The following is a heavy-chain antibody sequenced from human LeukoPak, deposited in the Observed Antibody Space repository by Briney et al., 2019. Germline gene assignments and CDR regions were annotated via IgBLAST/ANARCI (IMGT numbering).Heavy chain of an antibody. Sequence: QPGGSLRLSCAASGFTFDDYAMHWVRQAPGKGLEWVSGISWNSGSIGYADSVKGRFTISRDNAKNSLYLQMNSLRAEDTALYYCAEGIAVAGTISSPYWFDPWGRGTLVTVSS. CDR1: GFTFDDYA. J-gene: IGHJ5*02. V-gene: IGHV3-9*01. D-gene: IGHD6-19*01. CDR3: AEGIAVAGTISSPYWFDP. CDR2: ISWNSGSI.